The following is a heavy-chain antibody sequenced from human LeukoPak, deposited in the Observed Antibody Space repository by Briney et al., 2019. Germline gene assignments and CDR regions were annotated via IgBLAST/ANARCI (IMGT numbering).Heavy chain of an antibody. J-gene: IGHJ5*02. CDR3: ARDLGGTTVP. CDR1: GFTFDDYA. D-gene: IGHD4-17*01. V-gene: IGHV3-9*01. CDR2: ISWNSGSI. Sequence: GRSLRLSCAASGFTFDDYAMHWVRQAPGKGLEWVSGISWNSGSIGYADSVKGRFTISRDNAKNSLYLQMNSLRADDTAVYYCARDLGGTTVPWGQGTLVTVSS.